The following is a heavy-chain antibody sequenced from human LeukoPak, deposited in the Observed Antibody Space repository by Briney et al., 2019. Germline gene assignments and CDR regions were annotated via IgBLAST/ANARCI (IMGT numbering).Heavy chain of an antibody. V-gene: IGHV1-24*01. CDR1: GYTLTELS. Sequence: ASVKVSCKVSGYTLTELSMHWVRQAPGKGLEWMGGFDPEDGETIYAQKFQGRVTMTEDTSTDTAYMELSSLGSEDTAVYYCATDRDTAMAFGFGYWGQGTLVTVSS. CDR2: FDPEDGET. CDR3: ATDRDTAMAFGFGY. J-gene: IGHJ4*02. D-gene: IGHD5-18*01.